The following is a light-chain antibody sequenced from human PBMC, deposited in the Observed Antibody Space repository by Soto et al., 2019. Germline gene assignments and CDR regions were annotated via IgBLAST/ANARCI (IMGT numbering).Light chain of an antibody. V-gene: IGKV1-6*01. J-gene: IGKJ1*01. CDR1: QGIRSA. CDR3: LQDINYPWT. CDR2: GAS. Sequence: AIQVTQSPSSLSASLVDRLTXTXXTSQGIRSALGWYQQKPGKVPKLLIYGASNLQSGVPPRFSGSGSGTDFTLAISSLQPEDSATYYCLQDINYPWTFGQGTKVDIK.